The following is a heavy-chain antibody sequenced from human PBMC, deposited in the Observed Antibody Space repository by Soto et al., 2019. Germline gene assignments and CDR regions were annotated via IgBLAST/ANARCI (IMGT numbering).Heavy chain of an antibody. V-gene: IGHV3-30-3*01. Sequence: QVQLVESGGGVVQPGRSLRLSCAASGFTFSSYAMHWVRQAPGKGLEWVAVISYDGSNKYYADSVKGRFTISRDNSKNTLYLQMNSLRAEDTAVYYCARDLQTTRTVTTDYWGQGTLVTVSS. CDR3: ARDLQTTRTVTTDY. CDR2: ISYDGSNK. D-gene: IGHD4-17*01. CDR1: GFTFSSYA. J-gene: IGHJ4*02.